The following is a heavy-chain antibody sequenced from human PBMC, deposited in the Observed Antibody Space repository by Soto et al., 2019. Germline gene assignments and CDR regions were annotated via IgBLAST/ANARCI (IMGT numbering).Heavy chain of an antibody. V-gene: IGHV4-31*03. CDR2: IYYSGTT. J-gene: IGHJ4*02. Sequence: PSETLSLTCTVSGDSISSGGYYWSWIRQHPGEGLEWIGYIYYSGTTYYNPSLESRVTISMDTSENQFSLKVNSVTAADTAVYYCARHGHEEWTAIRASFDFWGQGALVTVSS. CDR3: ARHGHEEWTAIRASFDF. CDR1: GDSISSGGYY. D-gene: IGHD2-21*02.